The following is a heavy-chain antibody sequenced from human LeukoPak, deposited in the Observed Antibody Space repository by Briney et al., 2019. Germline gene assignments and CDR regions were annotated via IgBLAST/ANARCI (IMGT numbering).Heavy chain of an antibody. V-gene: IGHV3-23*01. CDR3: ARDYYDSSGYVFDY. D-gene: IGHD3-22*01. CDR2: ISGSGGST. Sequence: GGSLRLSCAASGFTFSSYGMSWVRQAPGKGLEWVSAISGSGGSTYYADSVKGRFTISRDNSKNTLYLQMNSLRAEDTAVYYCARDYYDSSGYVFDYWGQGTLVTVSS. CDR1: GFTFSSYG. J-gene: IGHJ4*02.